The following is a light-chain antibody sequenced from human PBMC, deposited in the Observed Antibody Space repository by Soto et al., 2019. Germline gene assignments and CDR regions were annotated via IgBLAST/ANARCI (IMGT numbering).Light chain of an antibody. V-gene: IGLV8-61*01. J-gene: IGLJ3*02. CDR3: ALYLGSGNML. CDR2: STN. CDR1: SGSVSILSY. Sequence: QTVVTQEPSFSVSPGGTVTLTCGLTSGSVSILSYPSWYQQTPGQAPRTLIYSTNTRSSGVPDRFSGSILGTKAALTIAGAQAENDSHYYCALYLGSGNMLFGGGTKVTVL.